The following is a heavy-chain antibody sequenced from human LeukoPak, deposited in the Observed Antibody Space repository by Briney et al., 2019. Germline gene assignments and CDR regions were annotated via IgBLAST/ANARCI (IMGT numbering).Heavy chain of an antibody. J-gene: IGHJ4*02. CDR3: DGSGYPPY. CDR1: GFTFSSYS. V-gene: IGHV3-48*01. D-gene: IGHD3-22*01. Sequence: GGSLRLSCAASGFTFSSYSMMWVRQAPGKGLERVSYISSSSTTIHYADSVKGRFTISRDNAKNSVYLQMNSLRAEDTAVYYYDGSGYPPYWGQGTLVTVSS. CDR2: ISSSSTTI.